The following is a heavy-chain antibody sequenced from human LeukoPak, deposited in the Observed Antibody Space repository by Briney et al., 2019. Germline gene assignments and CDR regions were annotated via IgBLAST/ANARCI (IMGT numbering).Heavy chain of an antibody. CDR2: IIPIFGTA. D-gene: IGHD1-1*01. Sequence: SVKVSCKASGGTFSSYAISWVRQAPGQGLEWMGGIIPIFGTANYAQKLQGRVTMTTDTSTSTAYMELRSLRSDDTAVYYCARAPPHDSTFDPWGQGTLVTVSS. CDR3: ARAPPHDSTFDP. CDR1: GGTFSSYA. V-gene: IGHV1-69*05. J-gene: IGHJ5*02.